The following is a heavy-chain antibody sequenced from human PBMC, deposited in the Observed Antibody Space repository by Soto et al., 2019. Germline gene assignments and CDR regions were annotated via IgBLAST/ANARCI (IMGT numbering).Heavy chain of an antibody. D-gene: IGHD4-17*01. CDR3: TTNTVTKVDDY. CDR1: GITFSNFW. Sequence: EVHLVESGGGLVQPGGSLRLSCAASGITFSNFWMSWVRQAPGKGLEWVATIKQDGTDKYYVDSVKGRFIISRDNAKNSLSLHMNSLRAEDTAVYYCTTNTVTKVDDYWGQGTLVTVSS. V-gene: IGHV3-7*03. J-gene: IGHJ4*02. CDR2: IKQDGTDK.